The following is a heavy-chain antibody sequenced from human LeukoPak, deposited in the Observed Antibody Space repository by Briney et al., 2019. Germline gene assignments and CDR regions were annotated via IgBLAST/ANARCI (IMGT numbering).Heavy chain of an antibody. V-gene: IGHV3-23*01. CDR1: GFTFDDYG. Sequence: GGSLRLSCAASGFTFDDYGMSWVRQAPGKGLEWVSGISGSGDSTYYADSVKGRFTISRDNSKNTLYLQMNSLRAEDTAVYYCAKASGWYYYYYYYYMDVWGKGTTVTVSS. D-gene: IGHD6-19*01. J-gene: IGHJ6*03. CDR2: ISGSGDST. CDR3: AKASGWYYYYYYYYMDV.